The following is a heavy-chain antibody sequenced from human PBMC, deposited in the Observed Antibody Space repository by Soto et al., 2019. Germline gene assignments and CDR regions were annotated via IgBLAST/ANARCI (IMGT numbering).Heavy chain of an antibody. Sequence: ASVKVSCKASGYTFTSYGISWVRQAPGQGLEWMGWISAYNGNTNYAQKLQGRVTMTTDTSTSTAYMELRSLRAEDTAVYYCATVFRSSNFNYWGQGTLVTVSS. V-gene: IGHV1-18*01. J-gene: IGHJ4*02. CDR3: ATVFRSSNFNY. CDR2: ISAYNGNT. CDR1: GYTFTSYG. D-gene: IGHD3-10*02.